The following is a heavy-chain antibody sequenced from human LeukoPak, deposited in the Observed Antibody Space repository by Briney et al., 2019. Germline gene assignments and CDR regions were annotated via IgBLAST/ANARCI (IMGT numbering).Heavy chain of an antibody. D-gene: IGHD3-16*01. Sequence: GGSLRLSCAASGFTFSSYAMSWVRQAPGKGLEWVSAITNSGGTTYYADSAKGRFTISRDNSKNTLYLQMNSLRAEDTAVYYCAKDPPHVSWLFDYWGQGTLVTVSS. J-gene: IGHJ4*02. CDR1: GFTFSSYA. CDR3: AKDPPHVSWLFDY. CDR2: ITNSGGTT. V-gene: IGHV3-23*01.